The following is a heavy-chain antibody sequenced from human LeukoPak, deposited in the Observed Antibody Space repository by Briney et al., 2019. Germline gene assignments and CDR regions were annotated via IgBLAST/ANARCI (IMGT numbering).Heavy chain of an antibody. V-gene: IGHV4-59*01. Sequence: SETLSLTCTVPGGSISSYYWSWIRQPPGKGLEWIGYIYYSGSTNYNPSLKSRVTISVDTSKNQFSLKLSSVTAADTAVYYCARDYLWLVDWGQGTLVTVSS. J-gene: IGHJ4*02. D-gene: IGHD6-19*01. CDR3: ARDYLWLVD. CDR2: IYYSGST. CDR1: GGSISSYY.